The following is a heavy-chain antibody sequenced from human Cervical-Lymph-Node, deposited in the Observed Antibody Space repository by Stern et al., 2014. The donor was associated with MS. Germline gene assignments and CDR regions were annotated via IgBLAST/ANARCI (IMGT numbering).Heavy chain of an antibody. J-gene: IGHJ1*01. CDR3: ARGDRGPATLLFFQH. D-gene: IGHD2-15*01. CDR1: GFTFSSYS. V-gene: IGHV3-21*01. Sequence: EVQLVESGGGLVKPGGSLRLSCAAYGFTFSSYSMNWVRQAPGKGLEWVSSIDSDSGYIYYSDSVKGRFTISRDNAKNSLFLQLNSLRAEDTAVYYCARGDRGPATLLFFQHWGQGTLLTVSS. CDR2: IDSDSGYI.